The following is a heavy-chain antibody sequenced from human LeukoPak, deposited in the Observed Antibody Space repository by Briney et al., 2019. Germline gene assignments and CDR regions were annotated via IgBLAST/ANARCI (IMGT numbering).Heavy chain of an antibody. CDR1: GYTFTSYA. J-gene: IGHJ6*02. D-gene: IGHD6-13*01. CDR3: ALSSSWYFAPDYYYYGMDV. Sequence: GASVKVSCKASGYTFTSYAMNWVRQAPGQGLEWMGWINTNTGNPTYAQGFTGRFVFSLDTSVSTAYLQISSLKAEDTAVYYCALSSSWYFAPDYYYYGMDVWGQGTTVTVSS. CDR2: INTNTGNP. V-gene: IGHV7-4-1*02.